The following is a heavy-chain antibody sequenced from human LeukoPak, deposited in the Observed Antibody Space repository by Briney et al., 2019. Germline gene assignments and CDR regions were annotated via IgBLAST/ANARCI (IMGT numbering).Heavy chain of an antibody. D-gene: IGHD1-7*01. Sequence: GGSLRLSCAASGFTFSGSAMHWVRQASGKGLEWVGRFRSKANSYATAYAASVKGRFTISRDDSKNTAYLQMNSLKTEDTAVYYCTIIKDGTPRSRGEYYFDYWGQGTLVTVSS. CDR2: FRSKANSYAT. J-gene: IGHJ4*02. V-gene: IGHV3-73*01. CDR3: TIIKDGTPRSRGEYYFDY. CDR1: GFTFSGSA.